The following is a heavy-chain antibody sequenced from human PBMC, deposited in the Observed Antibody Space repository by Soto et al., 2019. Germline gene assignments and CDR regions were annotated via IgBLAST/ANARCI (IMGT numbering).Heavy chain of an antibody. Sequence: EVQLVESGGGLVQPGGSLRVSCAASGFTFSSYTMNWVRQAPGKGLEWVSYIRSSTSTISYADSVKGRFTISSDNAKHSLYLQMNSLRAEDTAVYYCVRDQWYAFDIWGQGTMVTVSS. J-gene: IGHJ3*02. CDR1: GFTFSSYT. V-gene: IGHV3-48*01. D-gene: IGHD2-15*01. CDR2: IRSSTSTI. CDR3: VRDQWYAFDI.